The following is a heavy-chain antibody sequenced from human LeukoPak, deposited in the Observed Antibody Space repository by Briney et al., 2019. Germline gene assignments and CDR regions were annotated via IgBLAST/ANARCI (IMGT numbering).Heavy chain of an antibody. V-gene: IGHV3-13*01. D-gene: IGHD3-9*01. Sequence: EGSLRLSCAASGFTFSSYDMHWVRQATGKGLEWVSAIGTAGDTYYPGSVKGRFTISRENAKNSLYLQMNSLRAGDTAVYYCARALYDILTGRTDWYFDLWGRGTLVTVSS. CDR1: GFTFSSYD. CDR3: ARALYDILTGRTDWYFDL. CDR2: IGTAGDT. J-gene: IGHJ2*01.